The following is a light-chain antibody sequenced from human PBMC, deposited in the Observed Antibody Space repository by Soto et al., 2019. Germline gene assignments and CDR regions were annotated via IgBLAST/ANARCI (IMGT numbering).Light chain of an antibody. V-gene: IGLV2-14*01. J-gene: IGLJ1*01. CDR2: DVS. CDR3: SSYTSSSTPLV. Sequence: QSALTQPASVSGSPGQSITISCTGTSSDVGGYNYVSWYQQHPGKAPKLMIYDVSNRPSGVSNRFSGSKSGNTASLTISGLQAEDEADYYCSSYTSSSTPLVFGTGTKLTVI. CDR1: SSDVGGYNY.